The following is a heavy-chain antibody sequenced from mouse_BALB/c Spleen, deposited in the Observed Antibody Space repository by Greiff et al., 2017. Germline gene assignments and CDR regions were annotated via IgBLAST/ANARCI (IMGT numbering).Heavy chain of an antibody. CDR3: ARAYYPYAMDY. J-gene: IGHJ4*01. CDR2: ISDGGSYT. V-gene: IGHV5-4*02. D-gene: IGHD1-1*01. Sequence: EVKLMESGGGLVKPGGSLKLSCAASGFTFSDYYMYWVRQTPEKRLEWVATISDGGSYTYYPDSVKGRFTISRDNAKNNLYLQMSSLKSEDTAMYYCARAYYPYAMDYWGQGTSVTVSS. CDR1: GFTFSDYY.